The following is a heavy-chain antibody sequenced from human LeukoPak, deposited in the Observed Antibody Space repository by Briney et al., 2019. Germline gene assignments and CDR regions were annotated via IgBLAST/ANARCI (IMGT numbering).Heavy chain of an antibody. Sequence: GASVTVSCTVSGYTLTELSMHWVRQAPGKGLEWMGGFDPEDGETIYAQKFQGRVTMTEDTSTDTAYMELSSLRSEDTAVYYCARGSSGSYYYFDYWGQGTLVTVSS. CDR2: FDPEDGET. D-gene: IGHD1-26*01. V-gene: IGHV1-24*01. J-gene: IGHJ4*02. CDR3: ARGSSGSYYYFDY. CDR1: GYTLTELS.